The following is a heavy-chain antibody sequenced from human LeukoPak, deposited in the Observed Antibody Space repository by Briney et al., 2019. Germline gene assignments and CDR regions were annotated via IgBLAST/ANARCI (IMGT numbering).Heavy chain of an antibody. D-gene: IGHD3-22*01. CDR3: ARLVGYYDNSGLYYFDH. CDR1: GYSFTSYW. V-gene: IGHV5-51*01. J-gene: IGHJ4*02. Sequence: GESLKISCKGSGYSFTSYWIGWVRQMTGKGLEWMGISDPGDSDTRYSPSFQGQVTISADKSISTAYLQWSSLKASDTAMYYCARLVGYYDNSGLYYFDHWGQGTLVTVSS. CDR2: SDPGDSDT.